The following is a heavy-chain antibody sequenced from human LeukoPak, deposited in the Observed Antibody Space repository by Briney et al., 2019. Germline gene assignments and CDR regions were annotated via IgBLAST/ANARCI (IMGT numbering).Heavy chain of an antibody. Sequence: GGSLRLSCGASGFTFSSHWMSWVRQVPGKGLEWVANIKQDGSAKYYVDSVEGRFTISRDNAKNSLYLQMNSLRAEDTAVYFCARDQTTVGLDFWGQGTLVSVSS. CDR3: ARDQTTVGLDF. V-gene: IGHV3-7*03. D-gene: IGHD4-23*01. CDR1: GFTFSSHW. J-gene: IGHJ4*02. CDR2: IKQDGSAK.